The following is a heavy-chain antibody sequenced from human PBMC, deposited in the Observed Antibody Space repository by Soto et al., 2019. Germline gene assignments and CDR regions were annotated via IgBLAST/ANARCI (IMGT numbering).Heavy chain of an antibody. CDR3: AREEGGTRGYYYIDV. CDR2: IYYSGST. V-gene: IGHV4-31*03. CDR1: GGSVSSSGHY. Sequence: QVQLQESGPGLVRPSQTLSLTCSVSGGSVSSSGHYWSWIRQHPGKGLEWIGYIYYSGSTYYNPCLENRLTISIDTSKNEFSLKLSSVTAADTAVYYCAREEGGTRGYYYIDVWGKGTTVTVSS. D-gene: IGHD1-1*01. J-gene: IGHJ6*03.